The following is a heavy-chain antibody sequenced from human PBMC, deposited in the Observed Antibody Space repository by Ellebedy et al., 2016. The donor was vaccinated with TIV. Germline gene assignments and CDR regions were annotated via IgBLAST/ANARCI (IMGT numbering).Heavy chain of an antibody. D-gene: IGHD7-27*01. V-gene: IGHV5-51*01. CDR1: GYTFTNYW. CDR3: ARGTLGRGFDY. Sequence: PGGSLRLSCKGSGYTFTNYWIAWVRQLPGNGLEWMGIIYPGDSDTRDRPSFRAQVTLPVEASTSTAYLQWISLKASDTAMYYCARGTLGRGFDYWGQGTLVTVSS. CDR2: IYPGDSDT. J-gene: IGHJ4*02.